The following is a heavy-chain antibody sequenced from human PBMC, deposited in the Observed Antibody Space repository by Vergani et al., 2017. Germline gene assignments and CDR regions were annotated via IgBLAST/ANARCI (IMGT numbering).Heavy chain of an antibody. D-gene: IGHD6-13*01. CDR2: ISGSGGST. CDR1: GFTFSSYA. Sequence: EVQLLESGGGLVQPGGSLRLSCAASGFTFSSYAMNWVRQAPGKGLEWVSSISGSGGSTYYADSVKGRFTISRDNSKNTLYLQMNSLRAEDTAVYYCAKHKFIAAAGRNFDYWGQGTLVTVSS. V-gene: IGHV3-23*01. CDR3: AKHKFIAAAGRNFDY. J-gene: IGHJ4*02.